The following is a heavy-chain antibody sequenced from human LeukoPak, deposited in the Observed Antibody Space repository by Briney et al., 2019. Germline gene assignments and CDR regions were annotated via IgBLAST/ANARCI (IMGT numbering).Heavy chain of an antibody. CDR1: GYTFADYY. CDR3: ARVGDLWFGELFEVYFDY. J-gene: IGHJ4*02. CDR2: INPNSGGT. D-gene: IGHD3-10*01. V-gene: IGHV1-2*02. Sequence: GASVKVSCKASGYTFADYYMQWVRQAPGQGLEWMGWINPNSGGTNYAQKLQGRVTMTTDTSTSTAYMELRSLRSDDTAVYYCARVGDLWFGELFEVYFDYWGQGTLVTVSS.